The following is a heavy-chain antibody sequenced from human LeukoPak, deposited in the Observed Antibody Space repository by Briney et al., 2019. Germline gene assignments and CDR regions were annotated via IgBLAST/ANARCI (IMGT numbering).Heavy chain of an antibody. Sequence: SEALSLTCAVSGGSISSSSSICWTWVRQPPGEGLEWIGEIYHNGATNYNPSLKSRVTMLLDKSKNQFFLKLNSVTAADTAVYYCARNGGNSDYDYWGQGTLVTVSA. J-gene: IGHJ4*02. V-gene: IGHV4-4*02. D-gene: IGHD4-23*01. CDR1: GGSISSSSSIC. CDR3: ARNGGNSDYDY. CDR2: IYHNGAT.